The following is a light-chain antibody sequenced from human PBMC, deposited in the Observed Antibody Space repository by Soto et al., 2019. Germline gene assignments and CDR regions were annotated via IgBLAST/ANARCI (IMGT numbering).Light chain of an antibody. CDR1: SSDVGAYIF. Sequence: QSVLTQPPSASGSPGQSVTISCTGTSSDVGAYIFVSWYQQHPGKAPKLMIYDVNRRPSGVPDRFSGSKSGNTASLTVSGLKAEDDADSYCVSFAGGTYVFGTGTKVT. V-gene: IGLV2-8*01. J-gene: IGLJ1*01. CDR3: VSFAGGTYV. CDR2: DVN.